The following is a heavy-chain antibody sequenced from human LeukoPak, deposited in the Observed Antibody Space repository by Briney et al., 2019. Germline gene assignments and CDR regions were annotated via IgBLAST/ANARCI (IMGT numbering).Heavy chain of an antibody. CDR2: VSYDGSNR. J-gene: IGHJ4*02. CDR1: GFTFSDYV. V-gene: IGHV3-30*04. D-gene: IGHD4-23*01. CDR3: ARDRGYSSFDY. Sequence: GGSLRLSCAASGFTFSDYVMHWVRQAPGKGLEWVADVSYDGSNRYYADSVKGRFTVSRDNSKNTLYLQVNSLRVEDTAVYYCARDRGYSSFDYWGQGTLVTVSS.